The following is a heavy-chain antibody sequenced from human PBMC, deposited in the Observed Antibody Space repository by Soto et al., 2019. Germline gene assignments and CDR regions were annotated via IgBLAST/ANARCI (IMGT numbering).Heavy chain of an antibody. CDR3: TRDRRGSYDGSYYYNGMDV. V-gene: IGHV3-7*05. J-gene: IGHJ6*02. D-gene: IGHD5-12*01. CDR2: VKQDGSEK. CDR1: GFTFSNYW. Sequence: EVQLVESGGGLVQPGGSLRLSCAASGFTFSNYWMTWVCQAPGKGLEWVANVKQDGSEKYHVDAVKGRFTISRDNAKNSIYLQMNSLRAEDTAVYYCTRDRRGSYDGSYYYNGMDVWGQGTTVAVSS.